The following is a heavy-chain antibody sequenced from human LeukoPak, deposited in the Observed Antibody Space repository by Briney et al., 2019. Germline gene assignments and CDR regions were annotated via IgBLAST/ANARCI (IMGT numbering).Heavy chain of an antibody. CDR3: ANWAGTPAGYFSGPLDY. J-gene: IGHJ4*02. CDR1: GYTFTSYG. D-gene: IGHD6-19*01. Sequence: ASVKVSCKASGYTFTSYGISWVRQAPGQGLEWMGWINPGNGNTKYSQKFQGRVTITRDTFASTAYMELSSLTFEDTAVYYCANWAGTPAGYFSGPLDYWGQGTLVTVSS. V-gene: IGHV1-18*01. CDR2: INPGNGNT.